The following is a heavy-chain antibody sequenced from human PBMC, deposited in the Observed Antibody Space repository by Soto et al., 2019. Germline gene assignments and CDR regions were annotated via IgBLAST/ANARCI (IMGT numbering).Heavy chain of an antibody. D-gene: IGHD2-2*01. V-gene: IGHV3-11*01. CDR2: ISSSGSTI. J-gene: IGHJ4*02. CDR3: ARRGFEVVPAAMWVPFDY. CDR1: GFTFSDYY. Sequence: QVQLVESGGGLVKPGGSLRLSCAASGFTFSDYYMSWIRQAPGKGLEWVSYISSSGSTIYYADSVKGRFTISRDNAKNSLYLQMNSLRAEDTAVYYRARRGFEVVPAAMWVPFDYWGQGTLVTVSS.